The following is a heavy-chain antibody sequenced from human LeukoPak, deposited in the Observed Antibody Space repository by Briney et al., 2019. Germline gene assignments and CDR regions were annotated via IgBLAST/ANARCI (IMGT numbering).Heavy chain of an antibody. D-gene: IGHD5-18*01. CDR2: IRYDGSNK. V-gene: IGHV3-30*02. Sequence: GGSLRLSCAASGFTFSSYGMHWVRQAPGKGLEWVAFIRYDGSNKYYADSVKGRFTISRDNSKNTLYLQMNSLRAEDTALYHCARVYVDTAMVFDYWGQGTLVTVSS. J-gene: IGHJ4*02. CDR1: GFTFSSYG. CDR3: ARVYVDTAMVFDY.